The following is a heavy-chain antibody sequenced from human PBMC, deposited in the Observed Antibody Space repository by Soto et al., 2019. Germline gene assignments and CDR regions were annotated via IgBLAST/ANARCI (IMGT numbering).Heavy chain of an antibody. Sequence: QLQLQESGSGLVKPSQTLSLTCAVSGGSISSGGYSWSWIRQPPGKGLEWIGYIYHSGSTYYNPSLKSRVTISVDRSKNQFSLQLSSVTAADTAVYYCARLGGSIAAEDNWFDPWGQGTLVTVSS. CDR3: ARLGGSIAAEDNWFDP. CDR1: GGSISSGGYS. V-gene: IGHV4-30-2*01. D-gene: IGHD6-13*01. J-gene: IGHJ5*02. CDR2: IYHSGST.